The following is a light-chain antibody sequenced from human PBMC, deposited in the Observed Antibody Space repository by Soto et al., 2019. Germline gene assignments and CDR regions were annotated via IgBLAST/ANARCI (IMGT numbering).Light chain of an antibody. CDR1: QRVDNNF. J-gene: IGKJ1*01. CDR3: QQYGSSLWT. V-gene: IGKV3-20*01. Sequence: LTHSPGTLSLSPGEGATLSCRTSQRVDNNFVAWYQQKPGQAPRLLIYGASTRATGIPDRFSGSGFGTDFTLTITRLEPEDFAVYYCQQYGSSLWTFGLGTKVDIK. CDR2: GAS.